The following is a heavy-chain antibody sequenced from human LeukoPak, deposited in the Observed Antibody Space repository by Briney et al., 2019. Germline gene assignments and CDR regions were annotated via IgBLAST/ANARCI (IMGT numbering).Heavy chain of an antibody. Sequence: GGSLRLSCAASGFTFSSYAMSWVRQAPGKGLEWVSSISGSGDSTYYADSVKGRFTISRDNSKNTLYLQLNSLRAEDTAGYYCAKSRSSEARAGSNYWGQGTLVTVSS. CDR2: ISGSGDST. D-gene: IGHD6-6*01. V-gene: IGHV3-23*01. J-gene: IGHJ4*02. CDR1: GFTFSSYA. CDR3: AKSRSSEARAGSNY.